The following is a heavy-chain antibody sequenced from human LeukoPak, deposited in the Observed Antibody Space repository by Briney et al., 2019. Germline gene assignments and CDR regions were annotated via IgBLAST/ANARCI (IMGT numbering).Heavy chain of an antibody. J-gene: IGHJ4*02. Sequence: SETLSLTCTVSGGSISSSSYYWGWIRQPPGKGLEWIGSIYYSGGTYYNPSLKSRVTISVDTSKNQFSLKLSSVTAADTAVYYCARGVAAAGKDFDYWGQGTLVTVSS. D-gene: IGHD6-13*01. CDR1: GGSISSSSYY. CDR2: IYYSGGT. V-gene: IGHV4-39*07. CDR3: ARGVAAAGKDFDY.